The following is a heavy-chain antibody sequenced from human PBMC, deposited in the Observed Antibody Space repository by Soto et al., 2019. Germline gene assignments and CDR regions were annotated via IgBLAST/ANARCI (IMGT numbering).Heavy chain of an antibody. CDR2: INAGNGNT. CDR1: GYTFTSYA. Sequence: ASVKVSCKASGYTFTSYAMHWVRQAPGQRLEWMGWINAGNGNTKYSQKFQGRVSITRDTSASTAYMELSSLRSEDTAVYYCARVGRGYSYGYLGYWGQGTLVTVSS. CDR3: ARVGRGYSYGYLGY. V-gene: IGHV1-3*01. D-gene: IGHD5-18*01. J-gene: IGHJ4*02.